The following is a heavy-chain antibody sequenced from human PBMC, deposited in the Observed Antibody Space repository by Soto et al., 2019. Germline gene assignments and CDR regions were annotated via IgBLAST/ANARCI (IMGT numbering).Heavy chain of an antibody. Sequence: EVQLVESGGGLVQPGRSLRLSCAASGFTFDDYAMHWVRQAPGKGLEWVSGISWNSGSIGYADSVKGRFTISRDNAKNSLYLQMNSLRAEDTALYYCAKDSMTTVTNGYFDYWGQGTLLTVSS. V-gene: IGHV3-9*01. J-gene: IGHJ4*02. CDR3: AKDSMTTVTNGYFDY. D-gene: IGHD4-17*01. CDR2: ISWNSGSI. CDR1: GFTFDDYA.